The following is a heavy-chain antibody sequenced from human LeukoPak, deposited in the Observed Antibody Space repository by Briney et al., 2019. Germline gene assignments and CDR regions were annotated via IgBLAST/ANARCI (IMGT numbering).Heavy chain of an antibody. Sequence: ASVNVSCKASGGTFSSYAISWVRQAPGQGLEWMGWISAYNGNTNYAQKLQGRVTMTTDTSTSTAYMELRSLRSDDTAVYYCASTRYSGSQDFDYWGQGTLVTVSS. CDR2: ISAYNGNT. CDR3: ASTRYSGSQDFDY. J-gene: IGHJ4*02. CDR1: GGTFSSYA. V-gene: IGHV1-18*01. D-gene: IGHD1-26*01.